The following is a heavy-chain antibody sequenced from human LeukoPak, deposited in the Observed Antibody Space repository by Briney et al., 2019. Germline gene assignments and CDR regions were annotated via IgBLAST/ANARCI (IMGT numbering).Heavy chain of an antibody. V-gene: IGHV3-23*01. J-gene: IGHJ4*02. CDR3: AKYYDFWSGYFDY. D-gene: IGHD3-3*01. CDR1: GFTFSSYA. CDR2: ISGSGSGSSDST. Sequence: GGSLRLSCAASGFTFSSYAMSWIRQAPGKGLEWVSTISGSGSGSSDSTYYADSVKGRFTISRDNSKNTLYLQMNSLRAEDTAVYYCAKYYDFWSGYFDYWGQGTLVTVSS.